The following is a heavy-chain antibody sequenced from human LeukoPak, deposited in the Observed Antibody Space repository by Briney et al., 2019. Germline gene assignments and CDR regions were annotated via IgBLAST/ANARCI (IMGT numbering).Heavy chain of an antibody. J-gene: IGHJ4*02. Sequence: GGSLRLSCAASGFTFSSYGMHWVRQGPGKGLEWVAVIWYDGSNKYYADSVKGRFTISRDNSKNTLYLQMNSLRAEDTAVYYCAKSSFPTIFGVVIAGYFDYWGQGTLVTVSS. CDR3: AKSSFPTIFGVVIAGYFDY. V-gene: IGHV3-33*06. CDR1: GFTFSSYG. CDR2: IWYDGSNK. D-gene: IGHD3-3*01.